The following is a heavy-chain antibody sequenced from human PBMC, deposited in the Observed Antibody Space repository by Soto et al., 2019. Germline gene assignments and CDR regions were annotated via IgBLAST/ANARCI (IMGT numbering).Heavy chain of an antibody. CDR3: ARDLTSGTTPLDY. CDR2: IIPILGIA. J-gene: IGHJ4*02. V-gene: IGHV1-69*04. D-gene: IGHD1-7*01. CDR1: GGTFGSSS. Sequence: SVKVSCKARGGTFGSSSLCWVRQAPGQGLEWMGRIIPILGIANYAQKFQGRVTITADKSTSTAYMELSSLRSEDTAVYYRARDLTSGTTPLDYWGQGTLVTASS.